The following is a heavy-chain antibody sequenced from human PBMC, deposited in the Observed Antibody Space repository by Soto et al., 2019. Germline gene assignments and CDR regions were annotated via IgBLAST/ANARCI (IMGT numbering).Heavy chain of an antibody. V-gene: IGHV3-23*01. Sequence: GGSLRLSCAASGLIFSDYAMSWVRQAPGKGLECVACISGSGGNTFYADSVKGRFTISRDNSKNTLSLHMNSLRVDDTAVYFCAKDRFGIVGPVHSWGQGTLVTVSS. CDR3: AKDRFGIVGPVHS. CDR1: GLIFSDYA. D-gene: IGHD1-26*01. J-gene: IGHJ4*02. CDR2: ISGSGGNT.